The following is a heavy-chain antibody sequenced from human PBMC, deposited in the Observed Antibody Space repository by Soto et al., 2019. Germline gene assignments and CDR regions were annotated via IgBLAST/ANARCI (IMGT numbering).Heavy chain of an antibody. CDR3: ARAHDNTGGFWFDS. Sequence: QVQLQESGPGLVQPSETLSLTCTASGGSISNYYWSWIRQPPGKGLEYIGYIYYSRSTNYNPSLQSRVTMAVDTSKNQFSLKLSSVIAADTAVYYCARAHDNTGGFWFDSWGQGTLVTVSS. CDR2: IYYSRST. J-gene: IGHJ5*01. D-gene: IGHD3-10*01. V-gene: IGHV4-59*01. CDR1: GGSISNYY.